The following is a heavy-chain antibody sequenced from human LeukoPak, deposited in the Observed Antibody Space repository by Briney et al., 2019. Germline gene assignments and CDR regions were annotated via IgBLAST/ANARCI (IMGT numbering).Heavy chain of an antibody. CDR1: GGSISSYY. V-gene: IGHV4-59*01. CDR3: ARFDSSGYYVEY. Sequence: SETLSLTCTVSGGSISSYYWSSIRQPPGKGLEWIGYIYYSGGTNYNPSLKSRVAITVDTSKNQFSLMLNSVTAADTAVYYCARFDSSGYYVEYWGQGTLVTVSS. D-gene: IGHD3-22*01. CDR2: IYYSGGT. J-gene: IGHJ4*02.